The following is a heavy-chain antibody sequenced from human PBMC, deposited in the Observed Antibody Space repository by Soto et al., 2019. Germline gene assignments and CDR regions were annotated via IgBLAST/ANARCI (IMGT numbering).Heavy chain of an antibody. CDR2: ISYDGSNK. D-gene: IGHD1-26*01. J-gene: IGHJ4*02. CDR3: ARSLFPYSGSYSTDY. Sequence: GGSLRLSCAASGFTFSSYAMHWVRQAPGKGLEWVAVISYDGSNKYYADSVKGRFTISRDNSKDTLYLQMNSLRAEDTAVYYCARSLFPYSGSYSTDYWGQGTLVTVSS. V-gene: IGHV3-30-3*01. CDR1: GFTFSSYA.